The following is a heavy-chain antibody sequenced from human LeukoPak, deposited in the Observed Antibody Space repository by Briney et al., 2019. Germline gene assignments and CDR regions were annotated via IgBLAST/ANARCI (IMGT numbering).Heavy chain of an antibody. D-gene: IGHD1-20*01. CDR2: IGGRGGNI. V-gene: IGHV3-23*01. J-gene: IGHJ4*02. Sequence: GGSLRLSCAASGFTFSSYAMNWVRQAPGEGLEWVSVIGGRGGNIYYADSVKGRFTISRDNSRNTLYLQMDSLRAEDTAVYYCGKANGNWPARLFDYWGQGTLVTVSS. CDR1: GFTFSSYA. CDR3: GKANGNWPARLFDY.